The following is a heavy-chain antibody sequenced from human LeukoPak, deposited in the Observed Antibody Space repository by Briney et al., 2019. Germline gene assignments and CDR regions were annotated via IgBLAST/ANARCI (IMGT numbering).Heavy chain of an antibody. Sequence: ASVKVSCKASGYTFTSYYMHWVRQAPGQGLEWMGIINPSGGSTSYAQKFQGRVTMTRDTSTSTVYMELGSLRSEDTAVYYCARDPPGNNDYGDYEYWGQGTLVTVSS. CDR3: ARDPPGNNDYGDYEY. J-gene: IGHJ4*02. V-gene: IGHV1-46*01. D-gene: IGHD4-17*01. CDR1: GYTFTSYY. CDR2: INPSGGST.